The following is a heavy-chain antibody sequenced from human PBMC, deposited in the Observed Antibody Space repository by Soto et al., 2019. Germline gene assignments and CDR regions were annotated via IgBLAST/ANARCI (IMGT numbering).Heavy chain of an antibody. J-gene: IGHJ4*02. V-gene: IGHV4-61*08. Sequence: PSETLSLTCTVSGGSISSGGYYWSRIRQHPGKGPEWIGYVHHSGSTDYNPSLKSRVTISLDTSKNQLFLKVNSVTAADTAVYYCGSRPPGYGRGVFDYWGRGTRVTVS. CDR2: VHHSGST. CDR1: GGSISSGGYY. D-gene: IGHD6-25*01. CDR3: GSRPPGYGRGVFDY.